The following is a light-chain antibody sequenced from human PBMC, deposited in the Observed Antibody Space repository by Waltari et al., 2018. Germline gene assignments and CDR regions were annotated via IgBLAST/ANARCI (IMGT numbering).Light chain of an antibody. J-gene: IGKJ2*01. V-gene: IGKV1-39*01. CDR2: VAS. Sequence: IQLTQSPSSLSASLGDRVTITCRASKNIDIYLNWYQQTPGKAPIFLISVASNLRSGVPSCFCGSGSGTVFTLSINILQPEDFATYYCQQSYSMATFGQGTKVEMK. CDR1: KNIDIY. CDR3: QQSYSMAT.